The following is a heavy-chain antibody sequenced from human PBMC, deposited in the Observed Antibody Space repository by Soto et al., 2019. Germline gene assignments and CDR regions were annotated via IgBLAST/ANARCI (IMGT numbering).Heavy chain of an antibody. Sequence: SQTLALNYAITGDSVTSNSDGWSWVRQSPSRGLEWMGRTYYRSKWYYEYAVSVRGRITINPDTSKNQYSLQLNSVTPEDTAVYFCARGEQYSGRIFDHWGQETLVTVSS. CDR2: TYYRSKWYY. D-gene: IGHD1-26*01. CDR1: GDSVTSNSDG. J-gene: IGHJ4*01. CDR3: ARGEQYSGRIFDH. V-gene: IGHV6-1*01.